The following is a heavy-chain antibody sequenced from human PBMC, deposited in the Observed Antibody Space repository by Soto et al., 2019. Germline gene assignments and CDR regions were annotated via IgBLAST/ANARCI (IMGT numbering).Heavy chain of an antibody. V-gene: IGHV4-39*01. J-gene: IGHJ5*02. D-gene: IGHD3-10*01. Sequence: QLQLQESGPGLVKPSETLSLTCTVSGGSISSSTYHWGWIRQPPGKGLEWIGSIYYSGSTYYNPSLKSRVTISTDTSKNQFSLKLSSVTVADTAVYYCARHGSGSYYNNWFDPWGQGTLVTVSS. CDR2: IYYSGST. CDR3: ARHGSGSYYNNWFDP. CDR1: GGSISSSTYH.